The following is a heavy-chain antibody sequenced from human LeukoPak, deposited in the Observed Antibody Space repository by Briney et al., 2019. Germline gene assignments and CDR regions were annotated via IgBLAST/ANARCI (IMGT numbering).Heavy chain of an antibody. CDR2: IKQDGSEK. Sequence: GGSLRLSCAASGFTFSSYWMSWVRQAPGKGLEWEANIKQDGSEKYYVDSVKGRFTISRDNAKNSLYLQMNSLRAEDTAVYYCARLLWSYDSSGHEYFQHWGQGTLVTVSS. J-gene: IGHJ1*01. CDR3: ARLLWSYDSSGHEYFQH. V-gene: IGHV3-7*01. CDR1: GFTFSSYW. D-gene: IGHD3-22*01.